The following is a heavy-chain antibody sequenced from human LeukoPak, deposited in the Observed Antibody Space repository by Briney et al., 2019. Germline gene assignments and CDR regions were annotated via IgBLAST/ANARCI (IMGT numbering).Heavy chain of an antibody. Sequence: PGGSLRLSCAASGFTFSSYSMHWVRQAPGKGLQWVAFIRYDDSNKYYADSVKGRFTISRDNSKNTLYLQMDSLRAEDTAVYYCAKDRYGARMGWFDPWGQGTLVTVSS. J-gene: IGHJ5*02. CDR1: GFTFSSYS. V-gene: IGHV3-30*02. CDR2: IRYDDSNK. D-gene: IGHD4-17*01. CDR3: AKDRYGARMGWFDP.